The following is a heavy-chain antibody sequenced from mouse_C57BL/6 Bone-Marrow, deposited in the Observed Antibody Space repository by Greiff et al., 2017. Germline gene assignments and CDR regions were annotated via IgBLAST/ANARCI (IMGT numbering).Heavy chain of an antibody. CDR3: ARLTGTFFDY. D-gene: IGHD4-1*01. Sequence: QVQLQQSGAELVRPGTSVKMSCKASGYTFTNYWIGWAKQRPGHGLEWIGDIYPGGGYTNYNEKFKGKATLTAEKSSSTAYMQFSSLTSEDSAIYYCARLTGTFFDYWGQGTTLTVSS. CDR1: GYTFTNYW. J-gene: IGHJ2*01. CDR2: IYPGGGYT. V-gene: IGHV1-63*01.